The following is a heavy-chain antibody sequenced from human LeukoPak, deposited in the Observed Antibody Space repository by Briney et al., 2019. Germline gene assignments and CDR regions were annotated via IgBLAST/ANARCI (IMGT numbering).Heavy chain of an antibody. Sequence: PGGSLRLSCAASGFTFSSYWMHWVRQAPGKGLVWVSRINSDGSSTSYTDSVKGRFTISRDNAKNTLYLQMNSLRAEDMAVYYCARGIAVAGYYFDYWGQGTLVTVSS. CDR2: INSDGSST. J-gene: IGHJ4*02. V-gene: IGHV3-74*01. D-gene: IGHD6-19*01. CDR3: ARGIAVAGYYFDY. CDR1: GFTFSSYW.